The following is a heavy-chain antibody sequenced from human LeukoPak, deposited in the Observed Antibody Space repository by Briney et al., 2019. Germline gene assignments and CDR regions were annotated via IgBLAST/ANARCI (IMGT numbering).Heavy chain of an antibody. J-gene: IGHJ6*02. V-gene: IGHV1-2*02. Sequence: ASVKVSCKASGYTFTGYYMHWVRQAPGQGLEWMGWINPNSGGTNYAQKFQGRVTMTRDTSISTAYMELSRLRSDVTAVYYCARDVGDYYGSGTYYGMDVWGQGTTVTVSS. CDR1: GYTFTGYY. D-gene: IGHD3-10*01. CDR3: ARDVGDYYGSGTYYGMDV. CDR2: INPNSGGT.